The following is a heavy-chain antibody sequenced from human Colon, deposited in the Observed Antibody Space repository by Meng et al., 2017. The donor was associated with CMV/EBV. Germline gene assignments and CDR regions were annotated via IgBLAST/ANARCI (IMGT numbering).Heavy chain of an antibody. D-gene: IGHD3-10*01. V-gene: IGHV1-46*01. J-gene: IGHJ4*02. Sequence: FTANFIHWVRHAPGQGLEWMGMINPSSGSKSSHQKFKERVTMNSDTSATTAYLEMRNLKFEDAAMIYCARGKTGDGSVASRRNFDFWGQGTLVTVSS. CDR2: INPSSGSK. CDR1: FTANF. CDR3: ARGKTGDGSVASRRNFDF.